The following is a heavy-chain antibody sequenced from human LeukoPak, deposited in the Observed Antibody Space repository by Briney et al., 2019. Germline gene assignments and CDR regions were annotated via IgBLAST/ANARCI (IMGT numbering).Heavy chain of an antibody. CDR3: AREVGATTRRFDY. D-gene: IGHD1-26*01. CDR1: GYTFTSYY. Sequence: GASVKVSCKASGYTFTSYYMHWVRQAPGQGLEWMGIINPSGGSTSYAQKFQGRVTMTTDTSTSTAYMELRSLRSDDTAVYYCAREVGATTRRFDYWGQGTLVTVSS. V-gene: IGHV1-46*01. CDR2: INPSGGST. J-gene: IGHJ4*02.